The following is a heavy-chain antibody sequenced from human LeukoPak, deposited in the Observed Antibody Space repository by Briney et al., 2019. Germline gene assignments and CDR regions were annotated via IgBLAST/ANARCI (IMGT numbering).Heavy chain of an antibody. Sequence: SVKVFCKASGATFSSYAISWVRQAPGQGLEWMGGIIPIFGTANYAQKFQGRVTITTDESTSTAYMELSSLRSEDTAVYYCARDPGIAAAGTLKHYYYMDVWGKGTTVTVSS. J-gene: IGHJ6*03. CDR3: ARDPGIAAAGTLKHYYYMDV. CDR2: IIPIFGTA. CDR1: GATFSSYA. V-gene: IGHV1-69*05. D-gene: IGHD6-13*01.